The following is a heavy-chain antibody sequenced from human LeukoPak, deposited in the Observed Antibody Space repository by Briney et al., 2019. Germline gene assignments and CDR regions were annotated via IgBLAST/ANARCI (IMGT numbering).Heavy chain of an antibody. D-gene: IGHD2-21*01. CDR1: GFTLSDQY. V-gene: IGHV3-72*01. J-gene: IGHJ4*02. Sequence: GGSLRLSCAASGFTLSDQYMDWVRQAPGKGLEWVGRTTDKADTYTTEYAASVKGRFTSSRDDSQNSLYQQMNSLKTEDTAVYYCATEYGGGFDYWGQGSLVTVSS. CDR2: TTDKADTYTT. CDR3: ATEYGGGFDY.